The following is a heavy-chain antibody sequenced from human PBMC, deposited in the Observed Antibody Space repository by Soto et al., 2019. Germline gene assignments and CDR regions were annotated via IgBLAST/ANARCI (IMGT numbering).Heavy chain of an antibody. CDR2: ISYDGSNK. CDR3: AKDRPKMATITLAVGITQ. D-gene: IGHD5-12*01. Sequence: GGSLRLSCAASGFTFSSYGMHWVRQAPGKGLEWVAVISYDGSNKYYADSVKGRFTISRDNSKNTLYLQMNSLRAEDTAVYYCAKDRPKMATITLAVGITQWGQGTLVTVSS. V-gene: IGHV3-30*18. CDR1: GFTFSSYG. J-gene: IGHJ4*02.